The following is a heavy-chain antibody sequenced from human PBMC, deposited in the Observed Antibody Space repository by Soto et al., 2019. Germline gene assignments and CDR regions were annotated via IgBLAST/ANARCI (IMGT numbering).Heavy chain of an antibody. Sequence: GGSLRLSCAASGFTFSTYSMNWVRQAPGKGLEWVSSISGSGNYTHYADFLRGRFTISRDNAKTSLYLQMNSLRAEDTAVCYCAREGSNNYNEYYFDSWGQGTVGTVSS. CDR3: AREGSNNYNEYYFDS. CDR2: ISGSGNYT. V-gene: IGHV3-21*01. D-gene: IGHD4-4*01. J-gene: IGHJ4*02. CDR1: GFTFSTYS.